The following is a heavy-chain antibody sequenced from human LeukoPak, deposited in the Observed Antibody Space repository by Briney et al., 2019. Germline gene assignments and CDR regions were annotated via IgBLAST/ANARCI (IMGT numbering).Heavy chain of an antibody. CDR2: ISYDGSDK. J-gene: IGHJ4*02. CDR1: GFTFSNYG. Sequence: PGRSLRLSCAASGFTFSNYGMHWVRQAPGKGPEWLAVISYDGSDKYYADSVKGRFTISRDNSKNTLYLQMNSLRVEDTAVYYCAKGRADTAMVLDYWGQGTLVTVSS. CDR3: AKGRADTAMVLDY. D-gene: IGHD5-18*01. V-gene: IGHV3-30*18.